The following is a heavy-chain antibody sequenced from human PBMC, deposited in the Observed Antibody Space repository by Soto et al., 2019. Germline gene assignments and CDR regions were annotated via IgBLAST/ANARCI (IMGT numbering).Heavy chain of an antibody. Sequence: GASVKVSCKASGGTFSSYAISWVRQAPGQGLEWMGGIIPIFGTANYAQKFQGRVTITADESTSTAYMELSSLRSEDTAVYYCARNYDILTGPMKDYYYYGMDVWGQGTTVTVSS. CDR3: ARNYDILTGPMKDYYYYGMDV. CDR2: IIPIFGTA. CDR1: GGTFSSYA. V-gene: IGHV1-69*13. D-gene: IGHD3-9*01. J-gene: IGHJ6*02.